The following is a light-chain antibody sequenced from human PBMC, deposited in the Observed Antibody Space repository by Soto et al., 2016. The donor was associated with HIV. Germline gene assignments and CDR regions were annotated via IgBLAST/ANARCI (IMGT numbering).Light chain of an antibody. CDR1: NIGTKS. CDR3: QVWDSSSDHFV. CDR2: DDS. Sequence: SYELTQPPSVSVAPGKTARITCGGNNIGTKSAHWYQQKAGQGPALVVYDDSDRPSGIPERFSGSNSGNTATLTINRVEAGDEADYYCQVWDSSSDHFVFGTGTQVTVL. J-gene: IGLJ1*01. V-gene: IGLV3-21*03.